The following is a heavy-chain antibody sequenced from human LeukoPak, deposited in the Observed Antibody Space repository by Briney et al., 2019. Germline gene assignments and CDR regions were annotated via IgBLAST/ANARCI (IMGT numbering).Heavy chain of an antibody. V-gene: IGHV4-34*01. CDR3: ARAYCSGGSCYSHDY. Sequence: KPSETLSLTCAVYGGSFSGYYWSWIRQPPGKGLEWIGEINHSGSTNYNPSLKSRVTISVDTSKNQFSLKLSSVTAADTAVYYCARAYCSGGSCYSHDYWGQGTLVTVSS. J-gene: IGHJ4*02. D-gene: IGHD2-15*01. CDR1: GGSFSGYY. CDR2: INHSGST.